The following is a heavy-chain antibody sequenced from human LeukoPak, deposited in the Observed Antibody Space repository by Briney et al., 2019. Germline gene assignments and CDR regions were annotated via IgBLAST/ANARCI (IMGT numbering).Heavy chain of an antibody. CDR1: GFTFSYYA. CDR3: ARDRVRGVNNDAFDI. V-gene: IGHV3-30-3*01. J-gene: IGHJ3*02. Sequence: GGSLRLSCAASGFTFSYYAMHWVRQAPGKGLESLAVISYDGSNKYYEDSVKGRFTISRDNSKNTLYLQMNSLRAEDTAVYYCARDRVRGVNNDAFDIWGQGTMVTVSS. D-gene: IGHD3-10*01. CDR2: ISYDGSNK.